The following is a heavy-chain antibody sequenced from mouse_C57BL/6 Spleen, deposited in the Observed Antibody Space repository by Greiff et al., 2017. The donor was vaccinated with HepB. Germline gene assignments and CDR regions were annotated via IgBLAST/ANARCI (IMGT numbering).Heavy chain of an antibody. CDR1: GYTFTDYY. V-gene: IGHV1-76*01. J-gene: IGHJ2*01. D-gene: IGHD4-1*01. Sequence: VQLQQSGAELVRPGASVKLSCKASGYTFTDYYINWVKQRPGQGLEWIARIYPGSGNTYYNEKFKGKATLTAEKSSSTAYMQLSSLTSEDSAVYFCARSHTLTGFDYWGQGTTLTVSS. CDR2: IYPGSGNT. CDR3: ARSHTLTGFDY.